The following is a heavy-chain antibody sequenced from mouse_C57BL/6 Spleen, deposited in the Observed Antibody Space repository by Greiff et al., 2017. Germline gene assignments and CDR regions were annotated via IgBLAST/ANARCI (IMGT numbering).Heavy chain of an antibody. CDR3: ARWAYGSSYDYFDY. V-gene: IGHV3-6*01. D-gene: IGHD1-1*01. Sequence: EVKLMESGPGLVKPSQSLSLTCSVTGYSITSGYYWNWIRQFPGNKLEWMGYISYDGSNNYNPSLKNRISITRDTSKNQFFLKLNSVTTEDTATYYCARWAYGSSYDYFDYWGQGTTLTVSS. CDR2: ISYDGSN. J-gene: IGHJ2*01. CDR1: GYSITSGYY.